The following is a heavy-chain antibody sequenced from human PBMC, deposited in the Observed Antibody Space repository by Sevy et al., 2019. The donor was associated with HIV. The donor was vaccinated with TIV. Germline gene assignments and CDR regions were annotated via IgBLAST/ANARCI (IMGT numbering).Heavy chain of an antibody. CDR3: AKDFTGYNGMDV. CDR2: ISYHGRDK. D-gene: IGHD3-9*01. Sequence: GGSLRLSCVVSGISLTTSGMHWVRQAPGKGLEWVAVISYHGRDKFYAESVKGRSTISRDNSKNMLYLQMNSLRAEDTAVYCAKDFTGYNGMDVWGQGTMVTVSS. V-gene: IGHV3-30*18. CDR1: GISLTTSG. J-gene: IGHJ6*02.